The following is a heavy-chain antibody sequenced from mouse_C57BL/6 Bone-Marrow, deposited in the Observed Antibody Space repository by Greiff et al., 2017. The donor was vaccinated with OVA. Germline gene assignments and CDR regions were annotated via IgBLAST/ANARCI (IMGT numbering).Heavy chain of an antibody. Sequence: EVKVVESGGGLVQPGGSLSLSCAASGFTFTDYYMSWVRQPPGKALEWLGFIRNKANGYTTEYSASVKGRFTISRDNSQSILYLQMNALRAEDSATYYCARYATVVERDYWGQGTLVTVSA. CDR3: ARYATVVERDY. V-gene: IGHV7-3*01. CDR1: GFTFTDYY. D-gene: IGHD1-1*01. CDR2: IRNKANGYTT. J-gene: IGHJ3*01.